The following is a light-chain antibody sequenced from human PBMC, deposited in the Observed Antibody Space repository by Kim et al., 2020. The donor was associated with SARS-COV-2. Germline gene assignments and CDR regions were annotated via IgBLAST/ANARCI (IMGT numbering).Light chain of an antibody. Sequence: SITSSCTGTSSDVGGYNYVSWYQQHPGKAPKLMIYDVSNRPSGVSNRFPGSKSGNTASLTISGLQAEDEADYYCSSYTSSSTLDVFGTGTKVTV. CDR1: SSDVGGYNY. V-gene: IGLV2-14*03. CDR2: DVS. CDR3: SSYTSSSTLDV. J-gene: IGLJ1*01.